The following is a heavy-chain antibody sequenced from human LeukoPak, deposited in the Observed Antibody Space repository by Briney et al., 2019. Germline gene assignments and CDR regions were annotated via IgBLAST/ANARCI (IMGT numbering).Heavy chain of an antibody. V-gene: IGHV3-21*01. J-gene: IGHJ4*02. CDR3: VRGEMFFDTTLI. Sequence: GGSLRLSCSVSGISFKDAVMTWVRRGPGKGLEWLASISTGSRYVYLADSVKGRFTISRDDGKKSLFLQMTDLRFDDTAVYMCVRGEMFFDTTLIWGQGTRVTVSS. D-gene: IGHD3-10*02. CDR2: ISTGSRYV. CDR1: GISFKDAV.